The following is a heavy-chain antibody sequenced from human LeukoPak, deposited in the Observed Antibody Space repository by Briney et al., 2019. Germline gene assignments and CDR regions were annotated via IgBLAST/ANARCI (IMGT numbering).Heavy chain of an antibody. CDR2: INPNSGGT. D-gene: IGHD5-18*01. Sequence: ASVKVSCKASGYTFTGYYMHWVRQAPGQGLEWMGWINPNSGGTNYAQKFQGRVTMTRDTSISTAYMELSRLRSDDTAVYYCARKRGYSYGRYDYWGQGTLVTVSS. CDR1: GYTFTGYY. J-gene: IGHJ4*02. CDR3: ARKRGYSYGRYDY. V-gene: IGHV1-2*02.